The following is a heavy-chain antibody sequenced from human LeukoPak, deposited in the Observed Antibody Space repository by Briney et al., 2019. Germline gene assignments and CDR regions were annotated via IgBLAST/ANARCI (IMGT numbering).Heavy chain of an antibody. J-gene: IGHJ3*02. CDR2: ILFDGSNK. CDR3: AKDFPGGNSPDAFDI. D-gene: IGHD4-23*01. CDR1: GFTFSSYG. Sequence: PGGSLRLSCAASGFTFSSYGMHRVRQAPGKGLEWVAVILFDGSNKFYADSVKGRFTISRDNFKSTLYLQMNSLRAEDTAVYYCAKDFPGGNSPDAFDIWGQGTMVTVSS. V-gene: IGHV3-30*18.